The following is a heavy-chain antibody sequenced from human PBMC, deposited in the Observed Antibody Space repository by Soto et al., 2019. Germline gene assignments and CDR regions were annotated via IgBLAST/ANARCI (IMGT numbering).Heavy chain of an antibody. CDR2: IYWDDDK. Sequence: QITLKESGPTLVKPTQTLTLTCTFSGFSLSTSGVGVGWIRQPPGKALEWLALIYWDDDKRYSPSLTSRLTITKDTSKNHVVLTMTNMDPVDTATYYCARFLAAEIFDYLGQGTLVTVSA. V-gene: IGHV2-5*02. J-gene: IGHJ4*02. D-gene: IGHD6-25*01. CDR1: GFSLSTSGVG. CDR3: ARFLAAEIFDY.